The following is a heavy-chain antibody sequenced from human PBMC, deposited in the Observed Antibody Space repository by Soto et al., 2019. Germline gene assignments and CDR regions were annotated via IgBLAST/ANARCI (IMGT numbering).Heavy chain of an antibody. CDR2: ISYDGSNK. J-gene: IGHJ6*02. CDR3: AKFGRGPYSSSSSYYYYGMDV. CDR1: GFTFSSYG. D-gene: IGHD6-6*01. V-gene: IGHV3-30*18. Sequence: PGGSLRLSCAASGFTFSSYGMHWVRQAPGKGLEWVAVISYDGSNKYYADSVKGRFTTSRDNSKNTLYLQMNSLRAEDTAVYYCAKFGRGPYSSSSSYYYYGMDVWGQGTTVTVSS.